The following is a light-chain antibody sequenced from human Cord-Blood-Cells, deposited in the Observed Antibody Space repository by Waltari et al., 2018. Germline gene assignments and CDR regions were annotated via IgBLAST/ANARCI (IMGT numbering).Light chain of an antibody. V-gene: IGLV1-40*01. Sequence: QSVLTQPPSVSGAPGQRVTISCTGSSSNIGAGYDVHWYQQLPGTAPKPLIYGNSNRPSGVPDRFSGSKSGTSASLAITGLQAEDETDYYCQSYDSSLNGVVFGGGTKLTVL. CDR3: QSYDSSLNGVV. J-gene: IGLJ2*01. CDR2: GNS. CDR1: SSNIGAGYD.